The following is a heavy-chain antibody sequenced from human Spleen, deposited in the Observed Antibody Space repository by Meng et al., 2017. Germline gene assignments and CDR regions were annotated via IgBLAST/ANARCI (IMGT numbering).Heavy chain of an antibody. Sequence: GESLKISCAASGFTFSSYAMSWVRQAPGKGLEWVSAISGSGGSTYYADSVKSRFTISRDNSKNTLYLQMNSLRAEDTAVYYCAKMGLYCSSTSCPTWFDPWGQGTLVTVSS. CDR2: ISGSGGST. CDR1: GFTFSSYA. D-gene: IGHD2-2*01. V-gene: IGHV3-23*01. CDR3: AKMGLYCSSTSCPTWFDP. J-gene: IGHJ5*02.